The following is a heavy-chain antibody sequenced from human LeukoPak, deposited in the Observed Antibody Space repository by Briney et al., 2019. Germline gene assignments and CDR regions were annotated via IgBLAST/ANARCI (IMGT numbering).Heavy chain of an antibody. CDR2: ITGSGTFT. V-gene: IGHV3-23*01. CDR3: AKRSAESSGYFNY. D-gene: IGHD6-19*01. Sequence: GGSLRLSCAASGLTFIKYSMTWVRQAPGKGLEWVSAITGSGTFTDYADSVKGRFTISRDNSKNTLYLQMNSLRAEDTAVYYCAKRSAESSGYFNYWGQGILVTVSS. CDR1: GLTFIKYS. J-gene: IGHJ4*02.